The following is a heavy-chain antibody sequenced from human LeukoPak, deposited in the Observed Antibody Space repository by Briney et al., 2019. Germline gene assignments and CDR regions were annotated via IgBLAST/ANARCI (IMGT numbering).Heavy chain of an antibody. CDR1: GYTFTSYD. Sequence: ASVNVTCTAAGYTFTSYDINWLRQATGQGLEWMGWTNPKSGNTDYAHKFMGRVTITRNTSISTAYMEVSSLRSEDTAVYYCAKSCSSWYWTYYYYGMDVWGQGATVTVSS. CDR2: TNPKSGNT. CDR3: AKSCSSWYWTYYYYGMDV. V-gene: IGHV1-8*01. J-gene: IGHJ6*02. D-gene: IGHD6-13*01.